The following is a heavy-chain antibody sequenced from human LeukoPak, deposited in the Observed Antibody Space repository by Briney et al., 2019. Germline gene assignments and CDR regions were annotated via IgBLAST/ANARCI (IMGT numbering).Heavy chain of an antibody. V-gene: IGHV4-59*08. J-gene: IGHJ4*02. CDR2: IYYTGMT. CDR3: ARHGRMVILSKFSTGIDQ. D-gene: IGHD2-2*01. CDR1: DGSISNYF. Sequence: SETLSLTSTVPDGSISNYFWSSIRQPPGKGLEWIGYIYYTGMTNSNPSLKSRVTISMDTSKNQFSLNLRSVTAADTAIYYCARHGRMVILSKFSTGIDQWGQEPFVTVSS.